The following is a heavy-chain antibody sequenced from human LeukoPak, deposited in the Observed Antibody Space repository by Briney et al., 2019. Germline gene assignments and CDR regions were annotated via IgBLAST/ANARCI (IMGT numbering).Heavy chain of an antibody. CDR2: IDPSDSDI. V-gene: IGHV5-51*01. J-gene: IGHJ4*02. CDR3: ARQTAMGRSGDY. CDR1: GYSFTSYW. D-gene: IGHD7-27*01. Sequence: GESLKISCKASGYSFTSYWIGWVRQMPGKGLEWMGIIDPSDSDIRYTPSFQGQVTISAYKSLSTAYLQWNSLKASDTAIYYCARQTAMGRSGDYWGQGTLVTVSS.